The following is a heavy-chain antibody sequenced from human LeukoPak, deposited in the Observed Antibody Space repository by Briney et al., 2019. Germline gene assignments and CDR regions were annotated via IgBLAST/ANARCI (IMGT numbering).Heavy chain of an antibody. Sequence: KPSATLSLTCTVSGGSISGDHWNWIRQPPGKGLEWIGYIYHSGSTNYNPSLKSRVTISIDTSKNQFSLKLTSVTAADTAVYYCARRNDFGIWGQGTMVTVSS. CDR1: GGSISGDH. CDR2: IYHSGST. V-gene: IGHV4-59*08. J-gene: IGHJ3*02. CDR3: ARRNDFGI.